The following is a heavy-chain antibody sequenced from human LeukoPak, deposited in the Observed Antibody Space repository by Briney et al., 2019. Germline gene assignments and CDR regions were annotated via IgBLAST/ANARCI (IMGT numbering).Heavy chain of an antibody. CDR2: INPNSGGT. CDR1: GYTFTGYY. CDR3: ARASGYDAFDI. D-gene: IGHD3-3*01. J-gene: IGHJ3*02. V-gene: IGHV1-2*06. Sequence: ASVKVSCKASGYTFTGYYMHWVRQAPGQGLEWIGRINPNSGGTNYAQKFQGRVTMTRDTSISTAYMERSRLRSDDTAVYYCARASGYDAFDIWGQGTMVTVSS.